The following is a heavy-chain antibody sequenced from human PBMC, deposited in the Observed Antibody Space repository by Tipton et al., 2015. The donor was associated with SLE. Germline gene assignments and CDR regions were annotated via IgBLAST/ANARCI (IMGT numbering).Heavy chain of an antibody. D-gene: IGHD2/OR15-2a*01. J-gene: IGHJ6*02. V-gene: IGHV3-53*01. CDR2: IFRSGPT. Sequence: GSLRLSCVGSGFTVSSNYMTWVRQAPGKGLEWVSVIFRSGPTFYADSVKGRLTTSRDNSKNTLFLQMNSLRVEDTAVYYCARGGAFRGMDVWGQGTTVTV. CDR1: GFTVSSNY. CDR3: ARGGAFRGMDV.